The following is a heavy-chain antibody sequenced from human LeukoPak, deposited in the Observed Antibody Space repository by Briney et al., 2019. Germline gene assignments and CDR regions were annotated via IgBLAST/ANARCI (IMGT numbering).Heavy chain of an antibody. CDR3: ARLWGYSSGWGSFDY. J-gene: IGHJ4*02. D-gene: IGHD6-19*01. Sequence: GGSLRLSCAASGFTFSDYYMTWIRQAPGKGLEWVSYISSSGSTTYYADSVKGRFTISRHNSKNTLYLQMNSLRAEDTAVYYCARLWGYSSGWGSFDYWGQGTLVTVSS. CDR2: ISSSGSTT. CDR1: GFTFSDYY. V-gene: IGHV3-11*01.